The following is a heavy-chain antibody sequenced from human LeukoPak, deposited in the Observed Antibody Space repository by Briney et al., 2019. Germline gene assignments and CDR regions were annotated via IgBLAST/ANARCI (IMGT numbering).Heavy chain of an antibody. Sequence: GRSLRLSCAASGFTFDDYAMHWVRQAPGKGLEWVSGISWNSGSIGYADSVKGRFTISRDNAKNSLYLQMNSLRAEDTALYYCAKGSGWGYWYFDLWGRGTLVTVSS. D-gene: IGHD6-19*01. CDR3: AKGSGWGYWYFDL. J-gene: IGHJ2*01. V-gene: IGHV3-9*01. CDR2: ISWNSGSI. CDR1: GFTFDDYA.